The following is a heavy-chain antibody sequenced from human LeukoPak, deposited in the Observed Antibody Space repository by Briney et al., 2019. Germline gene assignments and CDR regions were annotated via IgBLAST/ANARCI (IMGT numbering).Heavy chain of an antibody. D-gene: IGHD6-13*01. Sequence: PGGSLRLSCAASGFTFSSYAMHWVRQAPGKGLEYVSAISSNGGSTYYANSVKGRFTISRDNSKNTLYLQMGSLRAEDMAVYYCARDSDGYSSSWYSDYWGQGTLVTVSS. CDR1: GFTFSSYA. CDR3: ARDSDGYSSSWYSDY. J-gene: IGHJ4*02. CDR2: ISSNGGST. V-gene: IGHV3-64*01.